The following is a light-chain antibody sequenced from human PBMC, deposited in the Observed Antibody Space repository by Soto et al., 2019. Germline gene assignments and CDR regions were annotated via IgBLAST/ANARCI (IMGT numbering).Light chain of an antibody. CDR2: DAS. J-gene: IGKJ2*01. CDR1: QNISVW. CDR3: QQYDSSSPT. Sequence: DIQMTQSPSTLSASVGDGVTITCRASQNISVWSAWYQQRPGKAPKFLMYDASSLETGVPSRFSGSGSGTEFTLTIRRLQPDDSATYYCQQYDSSSPTFGQGTKLEIK. V-gene: IGKV1-5*01.